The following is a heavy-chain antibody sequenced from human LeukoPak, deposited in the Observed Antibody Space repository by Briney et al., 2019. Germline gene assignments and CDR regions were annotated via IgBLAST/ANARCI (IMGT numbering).Heavy chain of an antibody. CDR2: ISGSGGST. D-gene: IGHD3-16*02. J-gene: IGHJ3*02. CDR1: GFTFSSYA. V-gene: IGHV3-23*01. CDR3: AKDRYFQAGRAFDI. Sequence: GGSVRLSCAASGFTFSSYAMSWVRQAPGKWLEWVSAISGSGGSTYYADSVKGRFTIPRDNSKNTLYLQMNSLRAEDTAVYYCAKDRYFQAGRAFDIRGQGTMVTVSS.